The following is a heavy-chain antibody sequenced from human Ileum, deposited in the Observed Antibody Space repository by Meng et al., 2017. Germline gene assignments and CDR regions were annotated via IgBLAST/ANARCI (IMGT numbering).Heavy chain of an antibody. CDR3: AREFYVDTAMVIDS. CDR1: GGSISSSAYS. J-gene: IGHJ4*02. Sequence: HLQLQESGSGLVTSSQTLSLTCTVSGGSISSSAYSWTWIRQPPGKGLEWIGYIYQVGSTNYNPSLKSRVTIFVDTSKNQFSLRLDSVTAADTAVYYCAREFYVDTAMVIDSWGPGALVTVSS. V-gene: IGHV4-30-2*05. D-gene: IGHD5-18*01. CDR2: IYQVGST.